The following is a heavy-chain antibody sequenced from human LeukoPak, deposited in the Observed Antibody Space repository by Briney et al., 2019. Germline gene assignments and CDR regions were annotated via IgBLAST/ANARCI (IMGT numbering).Heavy chain of an antibody. D-gene: IGHD3-22*01. CDR1: GGSFSGYY. CDR3: ARVYYYDPAYFDY. J-gene: IGHJ4*02. CDR2: INHSGST. Sequence: PSETLSLTCAVYGGSFSGYYWSWIRQPPGKGLEWIGEINHSGSTNYNPSLKSRVTISVDTSKNQFSLKLSSVTAADTAVYYCARVYYYDPAYFDYWGQGTLVTVSS. V-gene: IGHV4-34*01.